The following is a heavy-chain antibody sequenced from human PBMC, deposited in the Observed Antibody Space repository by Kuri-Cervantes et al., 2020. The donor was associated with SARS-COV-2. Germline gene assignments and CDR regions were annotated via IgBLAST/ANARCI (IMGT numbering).Heavy chain of an antibody. CDR2: ISSSGSTI. V-gene: IGHV3-11*04. CDR1: GFTFRDYY. J-gene: IGHJ4*02. Sequence: GESLKISCAASGFTFRDYYMSWIRQAPGKGLEWVSYISSSGSTIYYADSVKGRFTISRDSAKNSLYLQMNSLRAEDTAVYYCARDAPSYYDSSGLTDYWGQGTLVTVSS. CDR3: ARDAPSYYDSSGLTDY. D-gene: IGHD3-22*01.